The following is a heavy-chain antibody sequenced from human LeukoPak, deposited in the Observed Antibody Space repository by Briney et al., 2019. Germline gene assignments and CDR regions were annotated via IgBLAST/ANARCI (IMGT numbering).Heavy chain of an antibody. CDR1: GFTFSSYA. CDR2: IKQDGSEK. Sequence: PGGSLRLSCAASGFTFSSYAMSWVRQAPGKGLEWVANIKQDGSEKYYVDSVKGRFTISRDNAKNSLYLQMNSLRAEDTAVYYCARGYCSSTSCYLPYYYYGMDVWGQGTTVTVSS. J-gene: IGHJ6*02. CDR3: ARGYCSSTSCYLPYYYYGMDV. D-gene: IGHD2-2*01. V-gene: IGHV3-7*01.